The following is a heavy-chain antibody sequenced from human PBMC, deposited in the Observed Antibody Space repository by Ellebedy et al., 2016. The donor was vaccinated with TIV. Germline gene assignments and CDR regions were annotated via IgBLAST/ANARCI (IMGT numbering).Heavy chain of an antibody. CDR2: FSSGAGSA. CDR1: GFTSSSYA. CDR3: ARSRYPGARSSFDS. V-gene: IGHV3-23*01. Sequence: GESLKISCAASGFTSSSYAMSWVRQAPGKGLEWVSTFSSGAGSAYYADSVKGRFTISRDNSENTLYLQMNSLRVEDTAVYYCARSRYPGARSSFDSWGQGILVRVSS. J-gene: IGHJ4*02. D-gene: IGHD6-6*01.